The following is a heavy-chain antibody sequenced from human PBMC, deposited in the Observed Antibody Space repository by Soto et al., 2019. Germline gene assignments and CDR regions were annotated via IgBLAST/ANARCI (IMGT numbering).Heavy chain of an antibody. CDR1: GDSVTSVSDY. CDR3: ARGVGFGYYYYHMDL. CDR2: IYYSGSA. V-gene: IGHV4-61*01. Sequence: SETLSLTCTVSGDSVTSVSDYWSWIRQPPGKGLEWIGYIYYSGSADYNPSLGSRVTISIDTAKNQFSLKLTSVTAADTAVYYCARGVGFGYYYYHMDLWGQGTTVTVSS. J-gene: IGHJ6*02. D-gene: IGHD3-10*01.